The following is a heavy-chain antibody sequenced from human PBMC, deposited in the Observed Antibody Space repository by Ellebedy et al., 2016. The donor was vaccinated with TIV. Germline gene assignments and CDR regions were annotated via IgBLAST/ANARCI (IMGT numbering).Heavy chain of an antibody. D-gene: IGHD6-19*01. CDR3: TRRTSSGYDY. CDR1: GYSFTNYW. J-gene: IGHJ4*02. CDR2: IDPTDSYT. Sequence: GESLKISCNGSGYSFTNYWISWVRQIPGKGLEWMGKIDPTDSYTNYSPSFQGHVTISADKSISTAYLQWSGLKASDTAMYYCTRRTSSGYDYWGQGTLVTVSS. V-gene: IGHV5-10-1*01.